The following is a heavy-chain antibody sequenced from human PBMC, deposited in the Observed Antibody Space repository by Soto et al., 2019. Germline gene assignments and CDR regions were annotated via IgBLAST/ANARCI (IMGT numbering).Heavy chain of an antibody. J-gene: IGHJ6*02. CDR2: IIPIFGTA. D-gene: IGHD6-19*01. CDR1: GGTFSSYA. V-gene: IGHV1-69*12. Sequence: QVQLVQSGAEVKKPGSSVKVSCKASGGTFSSYAISWVRQAPGQGLEWMGGIIPIFGTANYAQKFQGRVTITADESTSTAYMELSSLRSEDTAVYYCARDLWGTGYSSCWYYYYYGIDVWGQGTTVTVSS. CDR3: ARDLWGTGYSSCWYYYYYGIDV.